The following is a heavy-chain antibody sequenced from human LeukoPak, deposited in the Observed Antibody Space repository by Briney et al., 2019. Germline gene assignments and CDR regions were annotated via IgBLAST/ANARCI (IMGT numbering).Heavy chain of an antibody. Sequence: GGSLRLSCAACGFTFSRYAMSWVRRAPGKGLEWVSAISGRGASTYYADSVKGRFTNSRGNSKNTLYLQMNSLRAEDTAVYYCAKDTHTWSLTIDYWGQGTLVTVSS. J-gene: IGHJ4*02. CDR1: GFTFSRYA. CDR2: ISGRGAST. D-gene: IGHD1-26*01. V-gene: IGHV3-23*01. CDR3: AKDTHTWSLTIDY.